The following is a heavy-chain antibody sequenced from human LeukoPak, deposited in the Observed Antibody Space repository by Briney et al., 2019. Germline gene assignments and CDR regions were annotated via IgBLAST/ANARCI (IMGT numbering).Heavy chain of an antibody. CDR1: GFTFSSYN. CDR2: ISSSSSYI. CDR3: ARTGYNYGTPLND. J-gene: IGHJ4*02. V-gene: IGHV3-21*01. D-gene: IGHD5-18*01. Sequence: GGSLRLSCAASGFTFSSYNMNWVRQAPGKGLEWVSSISSSSSYIYYADSVKGRFTISRDNAKNSLYLQIDSLRAEDTAVYYCARTGYNYGTPLNDWGQGTLVTVSS.